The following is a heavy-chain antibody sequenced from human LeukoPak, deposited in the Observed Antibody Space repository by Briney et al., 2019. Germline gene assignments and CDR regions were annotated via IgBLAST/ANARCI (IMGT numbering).Heavy chain of an antibody. CDR1: GGSVSNSLYY. J-gene: IGHJ4*02. D-gene: IGHD5-18*01. Sequence: ETLSLTCTVSGGSVSNSLYYWSWIRQPPGKGLEWIGYIYYNGDTNYNPSLKSRVIISIDTSSNQFSLRLNSMTAADTAVYYCARVLRAASWRSYDYWGQGSLVTVSS. CDR3: ARVLRAASWRSYDY. V-gene: IGHV4-61*01. CDR2: IYYNGDT.